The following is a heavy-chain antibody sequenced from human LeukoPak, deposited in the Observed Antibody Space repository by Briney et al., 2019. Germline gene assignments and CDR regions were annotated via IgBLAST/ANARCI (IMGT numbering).Heavy chain of an antibody. CDR2: ISYSGTT. Sequence: SETLSLTCTVSGGSISSFYWSWIRQPPGKGLEYIGYISYSGTTSYNPSLKSRVTISVDTSKNQFSLKLTSVTAADTAVYYCARDKGLPQAFDIWGQGTMVTVSS. CDR1: GGSISSFY. CDR3: ARDKGLPQAFDI. D-gene: IGHD5/OR15-5a*01. J-gene: IGHJ3*02. V-gene: IGHV4-59*01.